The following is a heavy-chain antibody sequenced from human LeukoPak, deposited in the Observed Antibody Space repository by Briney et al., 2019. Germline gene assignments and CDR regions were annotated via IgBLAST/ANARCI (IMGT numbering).Heavy chain of an antibody. J-gene: IGHJ1*01. CDR3: ARDHPYSYTEHDLRGAEYFQH. CDR2: IIPILGIA. Sequence: SVTVSCKASGGTFSSYAISWVRQAPGQGLEWMGRIIPILGIANYAQKFQGRVTITADKSTSTAYMELSSLRSEDTAVYYCARDHPYSYTEHDLRGAEYFQHGGQGSLVTVSA. D-gene: IGHD2-2*02. V-gene: IGHV1-69*04. CDR1: GGTFSSYA.